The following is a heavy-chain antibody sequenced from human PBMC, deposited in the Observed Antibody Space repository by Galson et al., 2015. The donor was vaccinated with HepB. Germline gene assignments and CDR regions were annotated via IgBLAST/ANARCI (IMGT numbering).Heavy chain of an antibody. V-gene: IGHV3-15*07. D-gene: IGHD3-22*01. CDR1: GFTFSNAW. J-gene: IGHJ4*02. CDR2: IKSKTDGGTT. CDR3: TTGAKTYYYDSSGYWGKHYFDY. Sequence: SLRLSCAASGFTFSNAWMNWVRQAPGKGLEWVGRIKSKTDGGTTDYAAPVKGRFTISRDDSKNTLYLQMNSLKTEDTAVYYCTTGAKTYYYDSSGYWGKHYFDYWGQGTLVTVSS.